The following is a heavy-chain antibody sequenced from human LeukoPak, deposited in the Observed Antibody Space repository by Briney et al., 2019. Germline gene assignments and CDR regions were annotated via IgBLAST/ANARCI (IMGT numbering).Heavy chain of an antibody. J-gene: IGHJ3*02. CDR1: GFTFSVYS. V-gene: IGHV3-48*01. D-gene: IGHD2-15*01. Sequence: PGGSLRLSCAASGFTFSVYSMNWVRQAPGKGLEWVSYMTSDLRTIYYADSVRGRFTISRDNAKKSLYLQMNSLRAEDTAAYYCARSVEAVFDNWGQGTMVTVSS. CDR2: MTSDLRTI. CDR3: ARSVEAVFDN.